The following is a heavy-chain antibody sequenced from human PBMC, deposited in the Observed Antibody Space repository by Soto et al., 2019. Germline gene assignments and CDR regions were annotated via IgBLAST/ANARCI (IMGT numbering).Heavy chain of an antibody. Sequence: GGSLRLSCAASDFALSSYAMSWVRQAPGKGLVWVSRINSDGSSTIYADSVKGRFTISRDNAKNTLYLQMNSLRAEDTAVYYCARDKQQLNWFDPWGQGTLVTVSS. J-gene: IGHJ5*02. V-gene: IGHV3-74*01. CDR1: DFALSSYA. D-gene: IGHD6-13*01. CDR2: INSDGSST. CDR3: ARDKQQLNWFDP.